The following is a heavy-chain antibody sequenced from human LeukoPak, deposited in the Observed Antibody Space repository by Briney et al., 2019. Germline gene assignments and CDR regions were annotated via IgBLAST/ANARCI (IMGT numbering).Heavy chain of an antibody. Sequence: GGSLRLSCAASGFTVSSYYMNWVRQAPGKGLEWLAYIRYDGSSKYYADFVKGRFTITRDNSKNTLYLQMNSLRTEDTAVYYCARDQAGSGHYADYWGQGTLVTVSS. J-gene: IGHJ4*02. CDR3: ARDQAGSGHYADY. D-gene: IGHD3-10*01. CDR1: GFTVSSYY. V-gene: IGHV3-30*02. CDR2: IRYDGSSK.